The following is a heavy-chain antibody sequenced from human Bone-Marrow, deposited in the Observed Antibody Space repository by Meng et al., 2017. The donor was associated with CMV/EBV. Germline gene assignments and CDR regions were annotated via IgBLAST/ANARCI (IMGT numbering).Heavy chain of an antibody. D-gene: IGHD4-11*01. CDR1: GGSISSSSYY. Sequence: SETLSLTCTVSGGSISSSSYYWGWIRQPPGKGLEWIGYIYYSGSTNCNPSLKSRVTISVDTSKNQFSLKLSSVTAADTAVYYCARMTTVTYAFDICGQGTMVTVSS. CDR3: ARMTTVTYAFDI. J-gene: IGHJ3*02. CDR2: IYYSGST. V-gene: IGHV4-61*05.